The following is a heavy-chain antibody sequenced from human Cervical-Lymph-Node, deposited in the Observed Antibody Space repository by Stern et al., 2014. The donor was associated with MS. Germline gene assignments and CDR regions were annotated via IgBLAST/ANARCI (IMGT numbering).Heavy chain of an antibody. Sequence: VHLVESGAEVKKPGASVKVSCKSSGYTFSTYGINWVRQGPGQGLEWMGWISGYNGNTNYAHNLQGRVTMTTDTSTSTAYMELRSLRSDDTAVYYCARTISSGWHDVVDYWGQGTLVTVSS. D-gene: IGHD6-19*01. CDR2: ISGYNGNT. V-gene: IGHV1-18*01. CDR1: GYTFSTYG. J-gene: IGHJ4*02. CDR3: ARTISSGWHDVVDY.